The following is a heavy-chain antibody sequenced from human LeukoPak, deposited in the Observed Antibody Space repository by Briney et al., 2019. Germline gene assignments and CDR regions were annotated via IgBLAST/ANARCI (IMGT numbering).Heavy chain of an antibody. D-gene: IGHD1-1*01. CDR1: GYSFTSFA. Sequence: ASVKVSCKASGYSFTSFAFSWVRQAPGQGLEWMGWISAYNDNTNSVQKFQGRVTITTDTSTSTAYMELRSLRSDDTAVYYCARVWKTSSYYFDYWGQGNPGHRLL. J-gene: IGHJ4*02. CDR3: ARVWKTSSYYFDY. V-gene: IGHV1-18*01. CDR2: ISAYNDNT.